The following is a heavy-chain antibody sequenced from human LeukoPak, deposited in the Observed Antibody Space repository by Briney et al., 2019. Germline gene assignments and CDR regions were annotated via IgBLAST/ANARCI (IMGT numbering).Heavy chain of an antibody. CDR2: ISGSGGSI. CDR1: GSTFSSYA. CDR3: AKRPQKITIFGVVMGY. D-gene: IGHD3-3*01. Sequence: GGSLRLSCAASGSTFSSYAMSWVRQAPGKGLEWVSAISGSGGSIYYADSVKGRFTISRDNSKNTLYLQMNSLRAEDTAVYYCAKRPQKITIFGVVMGYWGQGTLVTVSS. J-gene: IGHJ4*02. V-gene: IGHV3-23*01.